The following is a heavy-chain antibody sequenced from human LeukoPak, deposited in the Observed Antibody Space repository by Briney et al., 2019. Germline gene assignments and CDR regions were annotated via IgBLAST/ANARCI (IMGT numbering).Heavy chain of an antibody. CDR1: GFPFSDYH. J-gene: IGHJ6*02. V-gene: IGHV3-11*01. Sequence: GGSLRLSCAASGFPFSDYHMSWIRQTPGKGVERVSYNSRSGSTIYYADPVKGKFTISGDKAKNSLYLQMNSLRAEDTAVYYCAREGTIVPCTSCYWSYYYYGMDVWGQGTTVTVSS. CDR3: AREGTIVPCTSCYWSYYYYGMDV. CDR2: NSRSGSTI. D-gene: IGHD2-2*01.